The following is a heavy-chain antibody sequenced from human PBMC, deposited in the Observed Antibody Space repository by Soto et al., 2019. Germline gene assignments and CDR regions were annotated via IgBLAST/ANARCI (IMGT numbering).Heavy chain of an antibody. CDR2: ISYDGSNK. Sequence: QVQLVESGGGVVQPGRSLRLSCAASGFTFSSYAMHWVRQAPGKGLEWVAVISYDGSNKYYADSVKGRFTISRDNSKNTLYLQMNSLRAEDTAVYYCARAGYSSSWYWWFDPWGQGTLVTVSS. J-gene: IGHJ5*02. CDR3: ARAGYSSSWYWWFDP. V-gene: IGHV3-30-3*01. CDR1: GFTFSSYA. D-gene: IGHD6-13*01.